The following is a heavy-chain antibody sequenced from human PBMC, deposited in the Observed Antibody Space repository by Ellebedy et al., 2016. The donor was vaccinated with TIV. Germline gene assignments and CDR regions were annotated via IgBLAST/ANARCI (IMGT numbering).Heavy chain of an antibody. CDR1: GYTFTGYY. D-gene: IGHD6-19*01. CDR2: INPNSGGT. J-gene: IGHJ4*02. V-gene: IGHV1-2*02. CDR3: ARVSRQWLEFDY. Sequence: ASVKVSXXASGYTFTGYYMHWVRQAPGQGLEWMGWINPNSGGTNYAQKFQGRVTMTRDTFISTAYMELSRLRSDDTAVYYWARVSRQWLEFDYWGQGTLVTVSS.